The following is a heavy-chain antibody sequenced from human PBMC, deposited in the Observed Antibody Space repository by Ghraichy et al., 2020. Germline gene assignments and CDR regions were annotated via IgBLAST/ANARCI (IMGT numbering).Heavy chain of an antibody. J-gene: IGHJ4*02. Sequence: ASVTVSCKASGYTITSHDIHWVRQATGQGLEWMGWMNPNSGNTGYAQKFQGTVTMTRNTSISTAYMELSSLRSEDTAVYFCARGSRTFDSWGQGTLVTVSS. CDR2: MNPNSGNT. V-gene: IGHV1-8*01. CDR3: ARGSRTFDS. CDR1: GYTITSHD.